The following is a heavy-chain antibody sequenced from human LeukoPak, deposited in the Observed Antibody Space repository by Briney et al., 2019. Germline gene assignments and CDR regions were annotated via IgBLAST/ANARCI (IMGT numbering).Heavy chain of an antibody. V-gene: IGHV4-59*01. Sequence: SETLSLTCTVSGGSISSYYWSWIRQPPGKGLEWIGYIYYSGSTNYNPSLKSRVTISVDTSKNQFSPKLSSVTAADTAVYYCAREESSAFDIWGQGTMVTVSS. J-gene: IGHJ3*02. CDR1: GGSISSYY. CDR2: IYYSGST. CDR3: AREESSAFDI.